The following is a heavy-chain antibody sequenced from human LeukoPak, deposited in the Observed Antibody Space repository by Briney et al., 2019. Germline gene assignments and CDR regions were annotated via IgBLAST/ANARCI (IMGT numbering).Heavy chain of an antibody. CDR2: ISGSGGTT. D-gene: IGHD3-10*01. Sequence: PGGSLRLSCAASGFTFSNYAMSWVRQAPGKGLEWVSSISGSGGTTYYADSVKGRFTISRDNSKNTLYLQMNSLRAEDTAVYYCAKAGSGYYYYGSGSYYKDYYYMDVWGKGTTVTVSS. J-gene: IGHJ6*03. CDR3: AKAGSGYYYYGSGSYYKDYYYMDV. V-gene: IGHV3-23*01. CDR1: GFTFSNYA.